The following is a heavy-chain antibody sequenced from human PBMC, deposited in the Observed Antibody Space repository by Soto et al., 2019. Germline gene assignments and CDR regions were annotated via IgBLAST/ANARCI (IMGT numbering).Heavy chain of an antibody. CDR3: ARGKPRITMVRGVLPYNWFDP. V-gene: IGHV4-34*01. D-gene: IGHD3-10*01. CDR2: INHSGST. J-gene: IGHJ5*02. Sequence: SETLSLTCAVYGGSFSGYYWSWIRQPPGKGLEWIGEINHSGSTNYNPSLKSRVTISVDTSKNQFSLKLSSVTAADTAVYYCARGKPRITMVRGVLPYNWFDPWGQGTLVTVS. CDR1: GGSFSGYY.